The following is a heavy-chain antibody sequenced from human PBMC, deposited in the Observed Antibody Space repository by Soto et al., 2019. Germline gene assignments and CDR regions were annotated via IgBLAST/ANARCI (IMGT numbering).Heavy chain of an antibody. Sequence: EVQLVESGGGLVQPGGSLRLSCAASGFTVSSNYMSWVRQAPGKGLEWVSVIFTGGSTYYADSVKGRFTISRHSSKNTVYLQMNSLRAEDTAVYYCARDRYSSGWLDAFDIWGQETMVTVSS. CDR1: GFTVSSNY. D-gene: IGHD6-19*01. J-gene: IGHJ3*02. V-gene: IGHV3-53*04. CDR3: ARDRYSSGWLDAFDI. CDR2: IFTGGST.